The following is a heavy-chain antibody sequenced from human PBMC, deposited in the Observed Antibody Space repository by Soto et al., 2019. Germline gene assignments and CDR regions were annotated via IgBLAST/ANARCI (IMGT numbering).Heavy chain of an antibody. J-gene: IGHJ1*01. CDR1: GGSFSGYN. V-gene: IGHV4-34*01. CDR3: ARAPQEGYFQL. CDR2: INHSGST. Sequence: SETLSLTCAVYGGSFSGYNWSCIRRPPGKGLEWIEEINHSGSTNYNPSLKSRVTMSVDTSKNQFSPKLSSVTAADTAVYYCARAPQEGYFQLWGQGTPVTVSS.